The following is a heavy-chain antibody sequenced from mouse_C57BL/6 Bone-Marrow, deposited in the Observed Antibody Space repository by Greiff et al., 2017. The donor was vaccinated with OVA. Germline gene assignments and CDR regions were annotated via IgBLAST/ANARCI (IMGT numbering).Heavy chain of an antibody. D-gene: IGHD4-1*01. J-gene: IGHJ4*01. CDR3: ALNWDKGMDY. V-gene: IGHV1-81*01. CDR2: IYPRSGNT. CDR1: GYTFTSYG. Sequence: LVESGAELARPGASVKLSRKASGYTFTSYGISWVKQRTGQGLEWIGEIYPRSGNTYYNEKFKGKATLTADKSSSTAYMELRSLTSEDSAVYFCALNWDKGMDYWGQGTSVTVSS.